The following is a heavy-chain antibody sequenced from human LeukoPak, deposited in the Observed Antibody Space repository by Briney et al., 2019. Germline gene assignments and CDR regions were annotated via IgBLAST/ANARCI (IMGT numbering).Heavy chain of an antibody. CDR3: ARDPVHGTDAFDI. V-gene: IGHV3-33*08. CDR1: GFTFSSYA. CDR2: IWYDGSNK. J-gene: IGHJ3*02. D-gene: IGHD1-1*01. Sequence: PGGSLRLSCAASGFTFSSYAMSWVRQAPGKGLEWVAVIWYDGSNKYYADSVKGRFTISRDNSKNTLYLQMNSLRAEDTAVYYCARDPVHGTDAFDIWGQGIMVTVSS.